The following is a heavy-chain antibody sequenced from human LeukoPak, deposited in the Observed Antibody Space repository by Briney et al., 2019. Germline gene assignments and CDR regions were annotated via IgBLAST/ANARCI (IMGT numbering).Heavy chain of an antibody. CDR3: ARDPDIVVVPAAMGY. D-gene: IGHD2-2*01. J-gene: IGHJ4*02. V-gene: IGHV1-2*04. CDR1: GYTFTGYY. CDR2: INPNSGGT. Sequence: ASVKVSCKASGYTFTGYYMHWVRQAPGQGLEWMGWINPNSGGTNYAQKFQGWVTMTRDTSISTAYMELSRLRSDDTAVYYCARDPDIVVVPAAMGYWGQGTLVTVSS.